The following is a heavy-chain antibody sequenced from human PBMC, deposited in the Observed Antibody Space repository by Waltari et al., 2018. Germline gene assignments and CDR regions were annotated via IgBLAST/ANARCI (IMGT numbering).Heavy chain of an antibody. CDR1: GYSFTSYW. D-gene: IGHD6-13*01. CDR2: IYPGDSDT. V-gene: IGHV5-51*03. Sequence: EVQLVQSGAEVKKPGESLKISCKGSGYSFTSYWIGWVRQMHGKGLEWMGIIYPGDSDTRYSPSFQGHVTISADKSISTAYLQWSSLKASDTAMYYCATRPFQQLYGFDPWGQGTLVTVSS. CDR3: ATRPFQQLYGFDP. J-gene: IGHJ5*02.